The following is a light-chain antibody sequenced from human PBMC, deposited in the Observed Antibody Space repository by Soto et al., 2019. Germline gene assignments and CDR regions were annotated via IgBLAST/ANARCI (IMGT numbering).Light chain of an antibody. Sequence: QSVLTQPASVSGSPGQSITISCTGTSSDVGGYNYVSWYQQYPGRVPKLLISKVSNRPSGVPDRFSGSRSGTSASLAISGLQFEDEADYHCSSWDDNLDAVVLGAGTKVTVL. CDR2: KVS. CDR1: SSDVGGYNY. J-gene: IGLJ1*01. V-gene: IGLV2-14*01. CDR3: SSWDDNLDAVV.